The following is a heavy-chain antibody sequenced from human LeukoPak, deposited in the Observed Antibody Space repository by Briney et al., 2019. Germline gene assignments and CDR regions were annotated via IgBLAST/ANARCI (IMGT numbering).Heavy chain of an antibody. CDR2: IYYSGST. J-gene: IGHJ5*02. CDR1: GGSISSYY. D-gene: IGHD4-17*01. V-gene: IGHV4-59*01. Sequence: SQTLSLTCTVSGGSISSYYWSWIRQPPGKGLEWIGYIYYSGSTNYNPSLKSRVTISVDTSKNQFSLELSSVTAADTAVYYCARGYPDDYGVWFDPWGQGTLVTVSS. CDR3: ARGYPDDYGVWFDP.